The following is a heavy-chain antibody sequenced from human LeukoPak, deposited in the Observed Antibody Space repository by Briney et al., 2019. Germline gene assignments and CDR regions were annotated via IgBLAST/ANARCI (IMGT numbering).Heavy chain of an antibody. V-gene: IGHV4-39*01. J-gene: IGHJ4*02. CDR1: GGSISSSSYY. CDR2: IYYSGST. Sequence: SETLSLTCTVSGGSISSSSYYWGWIRQPPGTGLEWIGSIYYSGSTYYNPSLKSRVTISVDTSKNQFSLKLSSVTAADTAVYYCARLRYFDWLPDYWGQGTLVTVSS. D-gene: IGHD3-9*01. CDR3: ARLRYFDWLPDY.